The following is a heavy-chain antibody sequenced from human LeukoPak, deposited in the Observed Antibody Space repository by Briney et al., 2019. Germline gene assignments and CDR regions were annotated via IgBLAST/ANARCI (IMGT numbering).Heavy chain of an antibody. CDR2: INPNSGGT. Sequence: ASVTVSCKSSGYTFTAYYMHWVRQAPGQGLEWMGWINPNSGGTNYAQKFQGRVTMTTDTSISTAYMELSRLRSDDTAVYYCARELRLGELSWYYFDYWGQGTLVTVSS. CDR1: GYTFTAYY. D-gene: IGHD3-16*02. CDR3: ARELRLGELSWYYFDY. V-gene: IGHV1-2*02. J-gene: IGHJ4*02.